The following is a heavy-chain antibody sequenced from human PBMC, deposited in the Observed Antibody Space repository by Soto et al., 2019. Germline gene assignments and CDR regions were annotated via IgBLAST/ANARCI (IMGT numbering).Heavy chain of an antibody. D-gene: IGHD3-10*01. J-gene: IGHJ4*02. CDR1: GFTFSSYA. Sequence: QVQLVESGGGVVQPGRSLRLSCAASGFTFSSYAMHWVRQAPGKGLEWVAVISYDGSNKYYADSVKGRFTISRDNSKNTLYLQMNSLRAEDTAVYYCARYGEGRSGDYWGQGTLVTVSS. CDR2: ISYDGSNK. CDR3: ARYGEGRSGDY. V-gene: IGHV3-30-3*01.